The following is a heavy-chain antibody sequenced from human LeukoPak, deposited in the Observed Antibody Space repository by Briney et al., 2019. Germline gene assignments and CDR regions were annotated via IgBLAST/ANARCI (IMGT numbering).Heavy chain of an antibody. J-gene: IGHJ4*02. CDR3: AGHDRAAGFDY. V-gene: IGHV1-69*02. CDR1: GGTFSSYT. CDR2: IIPIRGIA. D-gene: IGHD2-15*01. Sequence: SVKVSCKASGGTFSSYTISWVRQAPGQGLEWMGRIIPIRGIANYAQKFQGRVTITADKSTSTAYMELSSLRSEDTAVYYCAGHDRAAGFDYWGRGTLVTVSS.